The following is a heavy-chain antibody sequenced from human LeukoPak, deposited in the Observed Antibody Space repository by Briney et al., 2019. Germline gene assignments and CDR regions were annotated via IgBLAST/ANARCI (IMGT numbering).Heavy chain of an antibody. CDR3: ARDRGTSRPGYSSSWYSYYYYYMDV. J-gene: IGHJ6*03. V-gene: IGHV3-23*01. D-gene: IGHD6-13*01. CDR1: GFTFSSYD. CDR2: ISGRGDST. Sequence: PGGTLRLSCAASGFTFSSYDMSWVRQAPGKGLEWVSVISGRGDSTYYADSVKGRFTISRDNSKNTLSLQMNSLRAEDTAVYYCARDRGTSRPGYSSSWYSYYYYYMDVWGKGTTVTISS.